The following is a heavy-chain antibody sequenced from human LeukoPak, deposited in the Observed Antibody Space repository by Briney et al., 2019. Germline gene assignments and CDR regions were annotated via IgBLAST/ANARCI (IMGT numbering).Heavy chain of an antibody. J-gene: IGHJ5*02. CDR1: GFTFSSYS. CDR2: ISSSSSYI. CDR3: SSLFPIFGVVIRGWFDP. Sequence: KSGGSLRLSCAASGFTFSSYSMNWVRQAPGKGLEWVSSISSSSSYIYYADSVKGRFTISRDNAKNSLYLQMNSLRAEDTAVYYCSSLFPIFGVVIRGWFDPWGQGCLVTVSS. D-gene: IGHD3-3*01. V-gene: IGHV3-21*01.